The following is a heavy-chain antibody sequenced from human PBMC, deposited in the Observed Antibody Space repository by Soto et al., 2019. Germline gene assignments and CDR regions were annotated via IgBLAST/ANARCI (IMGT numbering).Heavy chain of an antibody. J-gene: IGHJ5*02. V-gene: IGHV1-3*01. D-gene: IGHD3-22*01. Sequence: GASVQVSCKTSRYTFTTYAIHWVRQAPGQRLEWMGWINAGNGNTKYSQKFQGRVTITRDTSASTAYMELSSLRSEDTAVYYCARGLLVKGLFGWFDPWGQGTLVTVSS. CDR3: ARGLLVKGLFGWFDP. CDR2: INAGNGNT. CDR1: RYTFTTYA.